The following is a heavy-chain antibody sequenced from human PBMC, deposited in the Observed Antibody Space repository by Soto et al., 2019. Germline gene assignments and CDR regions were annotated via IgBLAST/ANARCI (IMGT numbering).Heavy chain of an antibody. CDR2: IWYDGSNK. J-gene: IGHJ6*02. CDR3: ARDRASCYFCPRPIPYYGMDV. D-gene: IGHD2-15*01. Sequence: QVQLVESGGGVVQPGRSLRLSCAASGFTFSSYGMHWVRQAPGKGLEWVAVIWYDGSNKYYADSVKGRFTISRDNSKNTLYLQMNSLRAEDTAVYYCARDRASCYFCPRPIPYYGMDVWGQGTTVTVSS. CDR1: GFTFSSYG. V-gene: IGHV3-33*01.